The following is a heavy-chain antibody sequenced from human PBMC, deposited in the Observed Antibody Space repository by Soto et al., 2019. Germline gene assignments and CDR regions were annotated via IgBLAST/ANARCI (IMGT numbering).Heavy chain of an antibody. V-gene: IGHV3-11*01. CDR2: ISSSGDTG. J-gene: IGHJ4*02. Sequence: QVSLVESGGGLVKPGESLRLSCAASGFTFSAYSMSWIRQAPGKGLEWISYISSSGDTGNYADSVKGRFTVSRDNAKNSLYLEMNSLRAEDTAVYYCARDRGAVVGQFFDYWGQGTLVTVSS. D-gene: IGHD6-19*01. CDR1: GFTFSAYS. CDR3: ARDRGAVVGQFFDY.